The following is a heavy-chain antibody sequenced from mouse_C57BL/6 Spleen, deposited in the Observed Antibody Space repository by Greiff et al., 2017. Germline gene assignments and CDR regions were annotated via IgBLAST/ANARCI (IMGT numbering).Heavy chain of an antibody. CDR1: GYTFTSYG. D-gene: IGHD2-4*01. J-gene: IGHJ2*01. CDR2: IYPRSGHT. V-gene: IGHV1-81*01. Sequence: VKLMESGAELARPGASVKLSCKASGYTFTSYGISWVKQRTGQGLEWIGEIYPRSGHTYYNEKFKGKATLTADKSSSTAYMELRSLTSEDSAVYFCARKGNYDYDGGDYWGQGTTLTVSS. CDR3: ARKGNYDYDGGDY.